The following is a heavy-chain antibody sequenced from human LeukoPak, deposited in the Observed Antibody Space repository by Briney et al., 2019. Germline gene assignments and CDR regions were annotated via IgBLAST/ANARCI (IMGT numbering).Heavy chain of an antibody. D-gene: IGHD3-3*01. CDR3: ARGIRLRFSGCWFDP. V-gene: IGHV1-69*05. Sequence: GASVKVSCKASGGTFSSYAISWVRQAPGQGLEWMGGIIPIFGTANYAQKFQGRVTITTDESTSTAYMELSSLRSEDTAVYYCARGIRLRFSGCWFDPWSQGTLVTVSS. J-gene: IGHJ5*02. CDR2: IIPIFGTA. CDR1: GGTFSSYA.